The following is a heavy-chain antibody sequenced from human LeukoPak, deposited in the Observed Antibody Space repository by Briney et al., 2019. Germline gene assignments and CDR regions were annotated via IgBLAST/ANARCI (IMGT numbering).Heavy chain of an antibody. CDR3: AGHHPRNTVDF. V-gene: IGHV4-59*08. CDR2: ISDIGSI. CDR1: GGSISSHY. J-gene: IGHJ4*02. Sequence: PSETLSLTCTVSGGSISSHYWSWIRQPPGKGLEWIAYISDIGSINYNPSLKSQVTISLDTPKNQFSLKLSSVTAADTAVYYCAGHHPRNTVDFWGQGTLVTVSS. D-gene: IGHD2-8*02.